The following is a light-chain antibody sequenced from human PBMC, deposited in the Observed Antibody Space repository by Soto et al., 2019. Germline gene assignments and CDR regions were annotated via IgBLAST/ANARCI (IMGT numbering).Light chain of an antibody. Sequence: QSALTQPRSVSGSPGQSVTISCTGTSSDVGGYNYVSWYQQYPGKAPKLIIYDVSKRPSRVPDRFSGSKSGNTASLTISGLQAEDEADYYCCSYAGSYTLWVFGGGTKVTVL. J-gene: IGLJ3*02. CDR1: SSDVGGYNY. CDR3: CSYAGSYTLWV. V-gene: IGLV2-11*01. CDR2: DVS.